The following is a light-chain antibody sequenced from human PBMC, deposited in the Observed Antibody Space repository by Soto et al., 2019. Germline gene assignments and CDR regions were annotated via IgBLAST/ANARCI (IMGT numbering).Light chain of an antibody. J-gene: IGLJ1*01. Sequence: QTVVTQPPSVSGAPGQRVTISCTGSSSNIGAGYDVHWYQQLPGTAPKLLIYDNTNRPSGVPDRFSGSKSDTSASLAITGLQAEDEADYYCQSYDRSLSGSRVFGTGTKLTVL. CDR1: SSNIGAGYD. V-gene: IGLV1-40*01. CDR2: DNT. CDR3: QSYDRSLSGSRV.